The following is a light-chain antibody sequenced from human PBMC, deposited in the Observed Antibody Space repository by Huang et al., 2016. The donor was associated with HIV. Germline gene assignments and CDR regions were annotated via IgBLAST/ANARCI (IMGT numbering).Light chain of an antibody. CDR1: QSGSSNY. CDR2: GAS. J-gene: IGKJ4*01. V-gene: IGKV3-20*01. Sequence: EIVLTQSPGTLSLSPGERATLSCRASQSGSSNYLAWYQQKPGQAPRLLIYGASSRATGIPDRFRGSGSGTDFTLTISRLEPEDFAVYYCQQYGRSPLTFGGGTKVEI. CDR3: QQYGRSPLT.